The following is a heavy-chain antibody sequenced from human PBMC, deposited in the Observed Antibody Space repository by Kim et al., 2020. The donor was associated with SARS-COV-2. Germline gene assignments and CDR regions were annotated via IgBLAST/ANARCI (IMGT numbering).Heavy chain of an antibody. Sequence: GGSLRLSCAASGFTFSSYSMNWVRQAPGKGLEWVSSISSSSSYIYYADSVKGRFTISRDNAKNSLYLQMNSLRAEDTAVYYCARVSSSSWYLDYWGQGTLVTVSS. CDR3: ARVSSSSWYLDY. J-gene: IGHJ4*02. CDR1: GFTFSSYS. V-gene: IGHV3-21*01. D-gene: IGHD6-13*01. CDR2: ISSSSSYI.